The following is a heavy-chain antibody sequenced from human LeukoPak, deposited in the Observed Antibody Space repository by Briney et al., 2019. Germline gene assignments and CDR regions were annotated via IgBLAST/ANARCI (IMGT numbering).Heavy chain of an antibody. CDR3: ASRLMGYSYGPWDY. CDR1: GFTFSSYE. CDR2: ISVSGSTI. D-gene: IGHD5-18*01. Sequence: GGSLRLSCVASGFTFSSYEMTWVRQAPGKGLEWVSYISVSGSTIHYADFVKGRFTISRDNAKNSLYLQMNSLRAEDTAVYYFASRLMGYSYGPWDYWGQGTLVTVSS. J-gene: IGHJ4*02. V-gene: IGHV3-48*03.